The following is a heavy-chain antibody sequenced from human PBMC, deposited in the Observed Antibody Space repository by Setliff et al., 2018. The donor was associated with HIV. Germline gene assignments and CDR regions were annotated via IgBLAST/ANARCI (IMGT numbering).Heavy chain of an antibody. V-gene: IGHV5-51*01. CDR1: GYSFTSYW. J-gene: IGHJ4*02. CDR2: IYPGDSDT. D-gene: IGHD1-26*01. Sequence: PGESLKISCKGSGYSFTSYWIGWVRQMPGKGLEWMGIIYPGDSDTRYSPSFQGQVTISADKSISTAYLQWSSLKASDTAMYYCARAGRGGGSYWTFDYWGQGTLVTVSS. CDR3: ARAGRGGGSYWTFDY.